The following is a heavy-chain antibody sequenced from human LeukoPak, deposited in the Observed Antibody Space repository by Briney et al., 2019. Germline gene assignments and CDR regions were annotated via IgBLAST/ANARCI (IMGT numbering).Heavy chain of an antibody. CDR3: ARDPSYGAIDC. Sequence: GGSLRLSCAASGFTFRGYWVSWVRQCPGEGLECVSELNADGSAEFYVDSVKGRFTISRDNDKKSLYLQINSLRAEDTAVYYCARDPSYGAIDCWGQGTLVTVSS. J-gene: IGHJ4*02. V-gene: IGHV3-7*01. CDR2: LNADGSAE. CDR1: GFTFRGYW. D-gene: IGHD4-17*01.